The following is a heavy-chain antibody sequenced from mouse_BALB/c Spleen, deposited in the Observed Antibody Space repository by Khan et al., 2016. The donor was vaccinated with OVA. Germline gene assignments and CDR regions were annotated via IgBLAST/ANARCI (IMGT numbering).Heavy chain of an antibody. CDR2: INTYTGEP. J-gene: IGHJ4*01. Sequence: QIQLVQSGPELKKPGETVKISCKASGYTFTNYGMNWVKQSPGKALKWMGWINTYTGEPTYADDFKGRFAFSLETSATTAYLQINNLKNEDTATYCCAIPPYFSGTLDYWGQGTSVTVSS. CDR1: GYTFTNYG. CDR3: AIPPYFSGTLDY. D-gene: IGHD2-10*01. V-gene: IGHV9-3-1*01.